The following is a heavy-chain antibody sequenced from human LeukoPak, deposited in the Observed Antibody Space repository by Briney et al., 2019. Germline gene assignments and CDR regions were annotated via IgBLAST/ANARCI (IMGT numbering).Heavy chain of an antibody. CDR3: ARISGYLSPIIDS. J-gene: IGHJ4*02. CDR2: ISAYNGNT. V-gene: IGHV1-18*01. CDR1: GYTFTSYG. Sequence: ASVKVSCKPSGYTFTSYGISWVRQAPGQGLEWMGWISAYNGNTNYAQKLQGRVTMTTDTSTSTAYMELRSLRSEYTAVYYWARISGYLSPIIDSWGQGTLVTVSS. D-gene: IGHD3-22*01.